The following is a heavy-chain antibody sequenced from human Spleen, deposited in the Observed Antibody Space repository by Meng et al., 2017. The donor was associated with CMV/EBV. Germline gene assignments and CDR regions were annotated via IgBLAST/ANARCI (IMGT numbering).Heavy chain of an antibody. CDR1: GFTFSTYV. Sequence: GESLKILCAGSGFTFSTYVMYWVRQAPGQGLDWVAVIGYDRSNKFYGDPVKGRFTISRDSSNNTLYLQMNSLRSEDTAVYYCARDFIPSGYYGMDVWGQGTTVTVSS. D-gene: IGHD3-10*01. CDR2: IGYDRSNK. V-gene: IGHV3-30-3*01. J-gene: IGHJ6*02. CDR3: ARDFIPSGYYGMDV.